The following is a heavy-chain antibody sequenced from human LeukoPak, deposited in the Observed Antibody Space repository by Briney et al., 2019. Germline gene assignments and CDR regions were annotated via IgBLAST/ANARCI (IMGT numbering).Heavy chain of an antibody. CDR1: GFTFSTYN. Sequence: GGPLRLSCAASGFTFSTYNMPWVRQAPGKGLEWVAVILSDGSKQYYADSVKGRFTISRDNSKNTLYLQMNSLRAEDTAVFYCMATPIDYWGQGTLVTVSS. J-gene: IGHJ4*02. CDR2: ILSDGSKQ. V-gene: IGHV3-30*03. D-gene: IGHD5-24*01. CDR3: MATPIDY.